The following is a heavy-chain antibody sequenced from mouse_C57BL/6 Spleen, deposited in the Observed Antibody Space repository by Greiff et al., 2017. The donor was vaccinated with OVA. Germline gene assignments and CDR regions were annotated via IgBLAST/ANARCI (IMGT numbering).Heavy chain of an antibody. J-gene: IGHJ2*01. CDR2: INPYNGGT. CDR3: ARSRYDSFDY. V-gene: IGHV1-19*01. D-gene: IGHD2-4*01. CDR1: GYTFTDYY. Sequence: VQLKQSGPVLVKPGASVKMSCKASGYTFTDYYMNWVKQSHGKSLEWIGVINPYNGGTSYNQKFKGKATLTVDKSSSTAYMELNSLTSEDSAVYYCARSRYDSFDYWGQGTTLTVSS.